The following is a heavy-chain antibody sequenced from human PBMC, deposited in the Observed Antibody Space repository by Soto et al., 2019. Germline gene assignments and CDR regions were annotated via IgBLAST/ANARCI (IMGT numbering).Heavy chain of an antibody. V-gene: IGHV1-3*01. CDR2: INAGNGNT. D-gene: IGHD5-18*01. CDR1: GYTFTSYA. CDR3: ARGLNGYLHYFDY. Sequence: QVQLVQSGAEVKKPGASVKVSCKASGYTFTSYAMHWVRQAAGQRLEWMGWINAGNGNTKYSQKFQGRVTITRDTSASTAYMELSSLRSEDTAVYYCARGLNGYLHYFDYWGQGTLVTVSS. J-gene: IGHJ4*02.